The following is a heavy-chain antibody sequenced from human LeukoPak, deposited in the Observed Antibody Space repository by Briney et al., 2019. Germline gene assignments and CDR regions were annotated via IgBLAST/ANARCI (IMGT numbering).Heavy chain of an antibody. CDR3: ARDRRGYCSGGSCFDDAFDI. D-gene: IGHD2-15*01. CDR1: GGSFSSYY. V-gene: IGHV4-38-2*02. J-gene: IGHJ3*02. Sequence: PSETLSLTCAVYGGSFSSYYWGWIRQPPGKGLEWIGSIYHSGSTYYNPSLKSRVTIPVDTSKNQFSLKLSSVTAADTAVYYCARDRRGYCSGGSCFDDAFDIWGQGTMVTVSS. CDR2: IYHSGST.